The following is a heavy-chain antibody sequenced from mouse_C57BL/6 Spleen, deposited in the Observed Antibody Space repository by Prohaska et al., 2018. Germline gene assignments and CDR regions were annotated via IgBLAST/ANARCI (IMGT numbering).Heavy chain of an antibody. D-gene: IGHD2-3*01. CDR2: IDPSDSET. Sequence: QVQLQQPGAELVRPGSSLKLSCKASGYTFTSYLRHWVKQRPIQGLEWIGKIDPSDSETHYNEKVKDKATLTVDKSSSTAYMQISSLTSEDCAVYYCARGDDGYRPGFAYWGQGTLVTVSA. CDR1: GYTFTSYL. V-gene: IGHV1-52*01. J-gene: IGHJ3*01. CDR3: ARGDDGYRPGFAY.